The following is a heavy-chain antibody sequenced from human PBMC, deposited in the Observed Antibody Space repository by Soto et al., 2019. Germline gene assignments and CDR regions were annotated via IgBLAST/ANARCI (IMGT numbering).Heavy chain of an antibody. CDR1: VYTLTTSY. V-gene: IGHV1-46*01. J-gene: IGHJ3*02. D-gene: IGHD1-26*01. CDR2: IDPSGGST. CDR3: ARDSGHYYRSDAFDK. Sequence: SVKVSCKSPVYTLTTSYMHWVRQAPGQGLEWMGIIDPSGGSTSYSQKFQGRVTMTRDTSTSTVYMELNSLRSEDTAVFYCARDSGHYYRSDAFDKWGQGTMVTVSS.